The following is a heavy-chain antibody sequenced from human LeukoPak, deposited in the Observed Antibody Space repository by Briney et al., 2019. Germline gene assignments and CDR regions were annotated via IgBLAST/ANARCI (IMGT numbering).Heavy chain of an antibody. J-gene: IGHJ6*02. CDR2: IKQDGSEK. V-gene: IGHV3-7*03. Sequence: GGSLRLSCVASGFTFSSYWMTWGRQAPGKGLEWVANIKQDGSEKYYVDSVKVRFTISRDNAKNSLYLQMNSLRAEDTAVYYCAGSMDVWGQGTTVTVSS. CDR1: GFTFSSYW. CDR3: AGSMDV.